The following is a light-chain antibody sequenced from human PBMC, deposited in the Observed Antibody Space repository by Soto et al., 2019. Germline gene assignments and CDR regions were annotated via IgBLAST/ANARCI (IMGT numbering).Light chain of an antibody. Sequence: EIVLTQSPCTLSSSPGERATLSCRASQSLSKTYLAWYQKKPGQAPRLLIDGASNRATGTPDRFSGSGSGTDFTLTISRLEPEDFAVYYCQQYVSPPLTFGQGTKVEIK. CDR2: GAS. V-gene: IGKV3-20*01. CDR3: QQYVSPPLT. CDR1: QSLSKTY. J-gene: IGKJ1*01.